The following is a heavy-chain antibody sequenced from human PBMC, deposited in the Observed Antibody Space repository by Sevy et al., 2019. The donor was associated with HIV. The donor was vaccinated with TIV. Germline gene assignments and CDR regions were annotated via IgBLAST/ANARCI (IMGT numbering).Heavy chain of an antibody. Sequence: GGSLRLSCAASGFTFSSYGMHWVRQAPGKGLEWVAVIWYDGSNKYYADSVKGRFTISRDNSKNTRYLQMNSLRAEDTAVYYCARDPSDCSSTSCYMSGGAFDIWGQGTMVTVSS. D-gene: IGHD2-2*02. CDR1: GFTFSSYG. CDR2: IWYDGSNK. J-gene: IGHJ3*02. V-gene: IGHV3-33*01. CDR3: ARDPSDCSSTSCYMSGGAFDI.